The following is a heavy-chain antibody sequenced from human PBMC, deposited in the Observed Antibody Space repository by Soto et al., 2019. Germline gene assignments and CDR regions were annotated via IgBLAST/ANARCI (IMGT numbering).Heavy chain of an antibody. CDR3: TRGPRASSGGTGAY. Sequence: EVQLVESGGGLVQPGGSLRLSCAASGFSFASYWMHWVRQAPGQGPMWVSRIDYDGTTTNYADSVKGRFTISRDNAKSTLYLQMNSLRPEDTAVYYCTRGPRASSGGTGAYWGKGTLVTVSS. V-gene: IGHV3-74*01. CDR1: GFSFASYW. D-gene: IGHD2-2*01. CDR2: IDYDGTTT. J-gene: IGHJ1*01.